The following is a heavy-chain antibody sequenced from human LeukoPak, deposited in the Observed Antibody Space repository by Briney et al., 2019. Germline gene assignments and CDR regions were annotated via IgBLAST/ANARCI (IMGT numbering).Heavy chain of an antibody. J-gene: IGHJ3*02. Sequence: PGGSLRLSCAASGFTFSSYAMSWVRQAPGKGLEWVSYISSSSSTIYYADSVKGRFTISRDNAKNSLYLQMNSLRAEDTAVYYCARERGGSWYGDAFDIWGQGTMVTVSS. CDR3: ARERGGSWYGDAFDI. CDR2: ISSSSSTI. V-gene: IGHV3-48*01. D-gene: IGHD6-13*01. CDR1: GFTFSSYA.